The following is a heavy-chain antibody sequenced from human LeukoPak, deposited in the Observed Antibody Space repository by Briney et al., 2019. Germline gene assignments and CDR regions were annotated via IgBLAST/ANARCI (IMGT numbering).Heavy chain of an antibody. CDR2: IYYSGTT. CDR1: GGSISSSPYY. CDR3: ARRIGRVWFGELFLPPYFDY. Sequence: PSETLSLTCTVSGGSISSSPYYWGWIRQPPGKGLEWIGSIYYSGTTHYNPSLESRVTISVDTSKNQFSLKLSSVTAADTAVYYCARRIGRVWFGELFLPPYFDYWGQGTLVTVSS. J-gene: IGHJ4*02. D-gene: IGHD3-10*01. V-gene: IGHV4-39*07.